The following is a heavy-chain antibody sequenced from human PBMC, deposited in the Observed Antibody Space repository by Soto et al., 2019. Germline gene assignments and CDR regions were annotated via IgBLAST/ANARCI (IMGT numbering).Heavy chain of an antibody. CDR3: ARTLYDFTTYYYYYGMDV. CDR2: IYYSGST. CDR1: GGSVSSGSYY. V-gene: IGHV4-61*01. D-gene: IGHD3-3*01. Sequence: PSETLSLTCTVSGGSVSSGSYYWSWIRQPPGKGLEWIGYIYYSGSTNYNPSLKSRVTISVDTSKNQLSLKLSSVTAADTAVYYCARTLYDFTTYYYYYGMDVWGQGTTVTVSS. J-gene: IGHJ6*02.